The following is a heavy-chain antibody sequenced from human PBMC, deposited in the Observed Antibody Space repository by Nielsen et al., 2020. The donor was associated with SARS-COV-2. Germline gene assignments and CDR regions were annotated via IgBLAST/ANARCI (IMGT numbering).Heavy chain of an antibody. CDR1: GYTFTSYA. J-gene: IGHJ6*02. CDR2: INTNTGNP. V-gene: IGHV7-4-1*02. D-gene: IGHD6-13*01. CDR3: AREGIAAAGTYGMDV. Sequence: ASVKVSCKASGYTFTSYAMNWVRQTPGQGLEWMGWINTNTGNPTYAQGFTGRFVFSLDTSVSTAYLQISSLKAEDTAVYYCAREGIAAAGTYGMDVWGQGTTVTVSS.